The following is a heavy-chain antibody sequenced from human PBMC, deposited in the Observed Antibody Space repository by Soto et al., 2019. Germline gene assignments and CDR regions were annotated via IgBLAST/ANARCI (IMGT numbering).Heavy chain of an antibody. J-gene: IGHJ4*02. D-gene: IGHD2-2*01. Sequence: SETLSLTCTVSGGSISSSSYYWGWIRQPPGKGLEWIGSIYYSGSTYYNPSLKSRVTISVDTSKNQFSLKLSSVTAADTAVYCCARHKPEGGVGPAAMLYPDYWGQGTLVTVSS. V-gene: IGHV4-39*01. CDR2: IYYSGST. CDR1: GGSISSSSYY. CDR3: ARHKPEGGVGPAAMLYPDY.